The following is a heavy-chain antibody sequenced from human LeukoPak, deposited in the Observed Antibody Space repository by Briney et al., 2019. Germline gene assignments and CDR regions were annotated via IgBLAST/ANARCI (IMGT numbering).Heavy chain of an antibody. CDR1: GFTFSSYS. D-gene: IGHD3-3*01. J-gene: IGHJ3*02. CDR3: AREGGIRSEGAFDI. CDR2: ISSSSSYI. V-gene: IGHV3-21*01. Sequence: GGSLRLSCAASGFTFSSYSMNWVRQAPGKGLEWVSSISSSSSYIYYADSVKGRFTISRDNAKNSLYLQMNSLRAEDTAVYYCAREGGIRSEGAFDIWGQGTMVTVSS.